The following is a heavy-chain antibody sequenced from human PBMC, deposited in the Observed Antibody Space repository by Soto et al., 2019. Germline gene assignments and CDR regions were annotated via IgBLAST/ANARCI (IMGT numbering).Heavy chain of an antibody. V-gene: IGHV3-15*01. CDR1: GFTFSNAW. CDR2: IKSKTDGGTT. J-gene: IGHJ4*02. CDR3: TTDTLSHRYWNPVPY. Sequence: GGSLRLSCAASGFTFSNAWMSWVRQAPGKGLEWVGRIKSKTDGGTTDYAAPVKGRFTISRDDSKNTLYLQMNSLKTEDTAVYYCTTDTLSHRYWNPVPYWGQGTLVTVSS. D-gene: IGHD1-1*01.